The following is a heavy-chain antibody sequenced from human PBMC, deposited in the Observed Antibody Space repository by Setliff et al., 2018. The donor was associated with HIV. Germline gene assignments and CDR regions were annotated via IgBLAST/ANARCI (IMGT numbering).Heavy chain of an antibody. Sequence: LSLTCTVSGDSISSGSDYWSWIRQHPWKGLEWIGYIYYTGTTYFNPSLKNRLSISVDTSKNQFSLKLTSVTAADTAVYYCARGLGMVESTTPFDFWGQGTLVTVSS. CDR3: ARGLGMVESTTPFDF. D-gene: IGHD1-26*01. CDR2: IYYTGTT. J-gene: IGHJ4*02. V-gene: IGHV4-31*03. CDR1: GDSISSGSDY.